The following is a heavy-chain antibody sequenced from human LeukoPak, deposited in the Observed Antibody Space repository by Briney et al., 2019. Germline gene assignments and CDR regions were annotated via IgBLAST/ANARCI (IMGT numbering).Heavy chain of an antibody. CDR2: MNPNSGNT. CDR1: GYTFTSYD. CDR3: ARAGDYGGNPQFSRNYYYGMDV. D-gene: IGHD4-17*01. J-gene: IGHJ6*02. Sequence: ASVKVSCKASGYTFTSYDINWVRQATGQGLEWMGWMNPNSGNTGYAQKFQGRVTMTRNTSISTAYMELSSLRSEDTAVYYCARAGDYGGNPQFSRNYYYGMDVWGQGTTVTVSS. V-gene: IGHV1-8*01.